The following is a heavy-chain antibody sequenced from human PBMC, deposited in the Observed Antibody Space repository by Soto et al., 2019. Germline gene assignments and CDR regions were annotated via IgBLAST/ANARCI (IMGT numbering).Heavy chain of an antibody. CDR1: GFTFSSYG. CDR2: ISYDGSNK. J-gene: IGHJ4*02. CDR3: AKDPGIAVDLPRPIDY. D-gene: IGHD6-19*01. V-gene: IGHV3-30*18. Sequence: QVQLVESGGGVVQPGRSLRLSCAASGFTFSSYGMHWVRQAPGKGLEWVAVISYDGSNKYYADSVKGRFTISRDNSKNTLYLQMNSQRAEDTAVYYCAKDPGIAVDLPRPIDYWGQGTLVTVSS.